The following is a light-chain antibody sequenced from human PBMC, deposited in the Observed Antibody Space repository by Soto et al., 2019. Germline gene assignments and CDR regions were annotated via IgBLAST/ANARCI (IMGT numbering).Light chain of an antibody. J-gene: IGKJ1*01. CDR2: DTS. Sequence: IVLTQSPATLSLSPGERATLSCRASQSVSSYLAWYQQKPGQAPRLLIYDTSSRATGIPARFSGSGSGTDFTLTISRLEPEDFAVYYCQQYGSSPPTFGQGTKVDIK. CDR3: QQYGSSPPT. V-gene: IGKV3-20*01. CDR1: QSVSSY.